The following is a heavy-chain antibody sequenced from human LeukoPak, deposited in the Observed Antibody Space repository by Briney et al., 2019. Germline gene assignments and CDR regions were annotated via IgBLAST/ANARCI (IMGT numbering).Heavy chain of an antibody. CDR1: GFTFRSYA. Sequence: GGSLRLSCAASGFTFRSYAMSWVRQAPGKGLEWVATIRGDGVYYADSVKGRFTISRDDSKNTVYVQMNSLRAEDTAVYYCAKSRVEVAGTGGFDTWGRGTLVAVSS. J-gene: IGHJ3*02. CDR3: AKSRVEVAGTGGFDT. V-gene: IGHV3-23*01. CDR2: IRGDGV. D-gene: IGHD6-13*01.